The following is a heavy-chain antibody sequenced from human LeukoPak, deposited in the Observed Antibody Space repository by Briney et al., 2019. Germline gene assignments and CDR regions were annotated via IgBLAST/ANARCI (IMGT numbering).Heavy chain of an antibody. CDR1: GFTFSDYY. D-gene: IGHD6-6*01. J-gene: IGHJ4*02. Sequence: GGSLRLSCAASGFTFSDYYMSWIRQAPGKGLEWISYISSSGSTIYYADSVKGRFTISRDNARNSLYRQMNSLRAEDTAVYYCARERAIASLRPYYFDYWGQGTLVTVSS. CDR3: ARERAIASLRPYYFDY. CDR2: ISSSGSTI. V-gene: IGHV3-11*01.